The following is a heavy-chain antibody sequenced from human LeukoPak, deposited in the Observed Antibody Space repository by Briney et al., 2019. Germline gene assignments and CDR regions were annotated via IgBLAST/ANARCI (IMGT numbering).Heavy chain of an antibody. CDR1: GGSISPSSSY. D-gene: IGHD2-15*01. Sequence: SETLSLTCTVSGGSISPSSSYWGWIRQPPGKGLEWIASLYYSGSTYYNPSLKSRVTISVDTSKNQFSLKLSSVTAADTAVYYCARRGGYCSGGSCYSNYYYYYYMDVWGKGTTVTISS. V-gene: IGHV4-39*07. J-gene: IGHJ6*03. CDR2: LYYSGST. CDR3: ARRGGYCSGGSCYSNYYYYYYMDV.